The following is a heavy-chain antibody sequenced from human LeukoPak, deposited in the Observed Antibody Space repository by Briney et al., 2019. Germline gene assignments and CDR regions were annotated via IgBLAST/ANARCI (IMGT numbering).Heavy chain of an antibody. CDR3: ARDIYCGGDCSYFDY. V-gene: IGHV1-2*02. Sequence: ASVKVSCKASGYTFTGYYIHWVRQAPGQGLEWRGWINPNSGGTNYAQKFQGRVTMTRDTSISTAYMELSRRRSDDTAVYYCARDIYCGGDCSYFDYWGQGTLVTVSS. CDR1: GYTFTGYY. D-gene: IGHD2-21*02. J-gene: IGHJ4*02. CDR2: INPNSGGT.